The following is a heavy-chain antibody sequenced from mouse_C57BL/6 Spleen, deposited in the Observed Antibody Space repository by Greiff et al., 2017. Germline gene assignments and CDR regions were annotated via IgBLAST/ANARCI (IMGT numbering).Heavy chain of an antibody. CDR1: GYSITSGYY. V-gene: IGHV3-6*01. D-gene: IGHD1-1*01. J-gene: IGHJ2*01. CDR2: ISYDGSN. Sequence: EVKLLESGPGLVKPSQSLSLTCSVTGYSITSGYYWTWIRQFPGNKLEWLGYISYDGSNNYNPSLKNRISITRDTSKNQFFLKLNSVTTEDTATYYCARDPVVGGSSYFDYWGQGTTLTVSS. CDR3: ARDPVVGGSSYFDY.